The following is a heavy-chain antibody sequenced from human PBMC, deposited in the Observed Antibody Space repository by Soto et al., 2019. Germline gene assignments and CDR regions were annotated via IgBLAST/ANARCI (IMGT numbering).Heavy chain of an antibody. Sequence: GGSLRLSCAASGFTFSSYWMHWVRQAPGKGLVWVSRINSDGSSTSYADSVKGRFTISRDNAKNTLYLQMNSLRAEDTAVYYCARVYEGDILTGCLDYWGQGTLVTVSS. CDR2: INSDGSST. D-gene: IGHD3-9*01. CDR1: GFTFSSYW. J-gene: IGHJ4*02. CDR3: ARVYEGDILTGCLDY. V-gene: IGHV3-74*01.